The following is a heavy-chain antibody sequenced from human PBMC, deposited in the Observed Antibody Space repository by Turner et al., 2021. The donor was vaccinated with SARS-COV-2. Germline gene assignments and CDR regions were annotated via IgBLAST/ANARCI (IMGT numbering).Heavy chain of an antibody. V-gene: IGHV4-59*08. J-gene: IGHJ3*02. Sequence: QGQLQESGPGLVKPSETLSLTCTVSGGSIRSYFWSWIRQPPGKGLEWFGYIYYSGSTNYNPSLKSRVTMSVDTSMNQFSLKLSSVTAADTAVYFCARHQWLRGAFDIWGQGTMVTVSS. CDR1: GGSIRSYF. CDR2: IYYSGST. CDR3: ARHQWLRGAFDI. D-gene: IGHD5-12*01.